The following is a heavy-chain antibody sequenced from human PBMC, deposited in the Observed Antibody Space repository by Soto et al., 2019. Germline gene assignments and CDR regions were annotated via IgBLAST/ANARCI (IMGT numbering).Heavy chain of an antibody. CDR3: ARQSGSIGRNHYYYYGLDV. Sequence: SETLSLTCTVSGGSISSYYWSWIRQPPGKGLEWIGYIYYSGSTNYNPSLKSRVTISIDTSKNQFSLNLSSVTAADTAVYYCARQSGSIGRNHYYYYGLDVWGQGTTVTVSS. D-gene: IGHD6-13*01. V-gene: IGHV4-59*08. J-gene: IGHJ6*02. CDR2: IYYSGST. CDR1: GGSISSYY.